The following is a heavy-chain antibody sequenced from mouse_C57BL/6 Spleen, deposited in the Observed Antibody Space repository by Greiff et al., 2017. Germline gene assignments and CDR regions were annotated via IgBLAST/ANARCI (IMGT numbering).Heavy chain of an antibody. J-gene: IGHJ4*01. CDR2: ISNGGGST. Sequence: EVKLMESGGGLVQPGGSLKLSCAASGFTFSDYYMYWVRQTPEKRLEWVAYISNGGGSTYYPDTVKGRFTISRDNAKHTLYLQMVRLKSEDTAMYDCARSIVTRAMDYWGQGTSVTVSS. V-gene: IGHV5-12*01. CDR3: ARSIVTRAMDY. D-gene: IGHD2-5*01. CDR1: GFTFSDYY.